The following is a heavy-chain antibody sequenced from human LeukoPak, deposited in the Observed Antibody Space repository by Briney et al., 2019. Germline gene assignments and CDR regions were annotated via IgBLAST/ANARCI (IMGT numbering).Heavy chain of an antibody. J-gene: IGHJ5*02. CDR2: IYYSGST. CDR1: GGSISSYY. D-gene: IGHD6-19*01. CDR3: ARLGAVAGLLNWFDP. Sequence: SETLSLTCTVSGGSISSYYWSWIRQPPGKGLEWIGYIYYSGSTNYNPSLKSRVTISVDTSKNQFSLKLSSVTAADTSVYYCARLGAVAGLLNWFDPWGQGTLVTVSS. V-gene: IGHV4-59*08.